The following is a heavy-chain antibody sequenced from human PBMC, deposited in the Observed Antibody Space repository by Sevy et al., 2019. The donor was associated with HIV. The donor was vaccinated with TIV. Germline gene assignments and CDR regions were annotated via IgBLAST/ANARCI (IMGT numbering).Heavy chain of an antibody. J-gene: IGHJ4*02. Sequence: GESLKISCAASGFTFSTYAMTWVRQAPGKGLEWVSVISASAGSTYYSDSVKGRLTISRDNSKNTLYLQMNSLRAEDTAVYYCAKDRVSGTYYTGDFDYWGQGTLVTVSS. CDR1: GFTFSTYA. CDR2: ISASAGST. D-gene: IGHD3-10*01. CDR3: AKDRVSGTYYTGDFDY. V-gene: IGHV3-23*01.